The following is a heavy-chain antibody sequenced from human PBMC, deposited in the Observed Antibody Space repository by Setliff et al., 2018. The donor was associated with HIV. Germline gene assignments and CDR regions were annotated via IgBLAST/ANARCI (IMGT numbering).Heavy chain of an antibody. D-gene: IGHD2-21*02. V-gene: IGHV1-8*02. CDR3: AEGGLGGGDYYFDF. J-gene: IGHJ4*02. Sequence: ASVKVSCKASGYTFTTYDIIWVRQATGQGLEWMGCMSPNSGNTGYAQKFRGRVSMTRNTSIGTAYMELSSLRSEDTAVYYCAEGGLGGGDYYFDFWGQGTLVTVSS. CDR2: MSPNSGNT. CDR1: GYTFTTYD.